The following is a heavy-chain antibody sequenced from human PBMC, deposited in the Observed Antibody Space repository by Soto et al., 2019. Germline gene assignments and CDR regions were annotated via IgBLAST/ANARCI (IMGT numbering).Heavy chain of an antibody. CDR2: IYHSGST. Sequence: SETLSLTCAVSGGSISSSNWWSWVRQPPGKGLEWIGEIYHSGSTNYNPSLKSRVTISVDKSKNQFSLKLSSVTAADTAVYYCARDRVGMILPIYGTDVWGQGTTVTVSS. D-gene: IGHD3-22*01. CDR3: ARDRVGMILPIYGTDV. J-gene: IGHJ6*02. V-gene: IGHV4-4*02. CDR1: GGSISSSNW.